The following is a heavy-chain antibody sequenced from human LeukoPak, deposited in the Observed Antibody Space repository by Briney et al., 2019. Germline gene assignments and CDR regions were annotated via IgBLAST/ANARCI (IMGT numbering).Heavy chain of an antibody. CDR3: ATGEAAAGTGPLGY. V-gene: IGHV3-74*01. CDR2: INSDGSST. CDR1: GFTFSSYW. Sequence: GGSLRLSCAASGFTFSSYWMHWVRQAPGKGLVWVSRINSDGSSTSYADSVKGRFTISRDNAKNTLYLQMNSLRAEDTAVYYCATGEAAAGTGPLGYWGQGTLVTVSS. D-gene: IGHD6-13*01. J-gene: IGHJ4*02.